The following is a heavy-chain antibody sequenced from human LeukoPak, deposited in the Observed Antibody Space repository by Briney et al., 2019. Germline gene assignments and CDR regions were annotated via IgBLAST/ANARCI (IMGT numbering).Heavy chain of an antibody. J-gene: IGHJ4*02. CDR2: INHSGST. Sequence: PSETLSLTCAVYGGSFSGYYWSWIRQPPGKGLEWIGEINHSGSTNYNPSLKSRVTISVDTSKNQFSLKLSSVTAADTAVYYCARAAYGDIVVVPAARGYYFDYWGQGTLVTASS. D-gene: IGHD2-2*01. CDR3: ARAAYGDIVVVPAARGYYFDY. CDR1: GGSFSGYY. V-gene: IGHV4-34*01.